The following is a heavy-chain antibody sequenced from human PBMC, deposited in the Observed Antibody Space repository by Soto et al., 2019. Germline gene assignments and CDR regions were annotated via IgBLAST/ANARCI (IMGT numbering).Heavy chain of an antibody. CDR3: ARDNPTVTTNYNYHYCGMDV. CDR1: GCTFSTYG. J-gene: IGHJ6*02. Sequence: QVKLVQSGAEVMKPGSAVKVSCTASGCTFSTYGINWVRQAPGQGLEWMGGIIPLFGTSSYAQQFEGRVTITADESSSTAYIELSSLRTEDTAVYYCARDNPTVTTNYNYHYCGMDVWGQGTTVTVSS. CDR2: IIPLFGTS. V-gene: IGHV1-69*01. D-gene: IGHD4-17*01.